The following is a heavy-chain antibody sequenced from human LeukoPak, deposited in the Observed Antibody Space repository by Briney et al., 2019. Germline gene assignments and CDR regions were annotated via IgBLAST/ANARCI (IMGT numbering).Heavy chain of an antibody. CDR3: SRDGTEGDNSAFDM. J-gene: IGHJ3*02. Sequence: GGSLRLSCAASGFSFSDYILDWVRQAPGKGLEWVGRIRRKRNGYTTEYAASVKGRFTISRDDLKKSLYQHMSSLKTEDTAVYHCSRDGTEGDNSAFDMWGQGTMVTVSS. D-gene: IGHD3-22*01. V-gene: IGHV3-72*01. CDR2: IRRKRNGYTT. CDR1: GFSFSDYI.